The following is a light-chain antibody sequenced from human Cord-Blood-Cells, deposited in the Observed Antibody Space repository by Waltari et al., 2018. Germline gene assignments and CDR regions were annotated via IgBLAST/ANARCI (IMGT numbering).Light chain of an antibody. CDR3: QQYNNWPLMYT. V-gene: IGKV3-15*01. CDR1: QSVSSN. J-gene: IGKJ2*01. Sequence: EIVMTQSPPTLSVSPGERATLSCRASQSVSSNLAWYQQKPGQAPRLLIYGASTRATGIPARFSGSGSGTEFTLTISSLQSEDFAVYYCQQYNNWPLMYTFGQGTKLEIK. CDR2: GAS.